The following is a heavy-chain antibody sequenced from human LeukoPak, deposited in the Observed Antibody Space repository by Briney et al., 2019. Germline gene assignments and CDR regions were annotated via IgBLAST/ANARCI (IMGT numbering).Heavy chain of an antibody. D-gene: IGHD6-6*01. CDR2: ISSSSSYI. V-gene: IGHV3-21*01. CDR3: ASWPYSSSAGTDAFDI. Sequence: GGSLRLSCAASGFTFSSYSMNWVRQAPGKGLEWVSSISSSSSYIYYADSVKGRFTISRDNAKNSLYLQMNSLRAGDTAVYYCASWPYSSSAGTDAFDIWGQGTMVTVSS. J-gene: IGHJ3*02. CDR1: GFTFSSYS.